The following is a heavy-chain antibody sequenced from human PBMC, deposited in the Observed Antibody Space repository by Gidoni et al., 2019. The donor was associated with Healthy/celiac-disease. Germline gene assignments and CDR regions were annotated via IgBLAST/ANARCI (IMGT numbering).Heavy chain of an antibody. CDR1: GGSISSYY. Sequence: QVQLQESGPGLGTPSETLSLTCTVSGGSISSYYWSWIRQPPGRGLEWIGYIYYSGSTNYNPSLKSRVTISVDTSKNQFSLKLSSVTAADTAVYYCARGVGSDRGEGFDPWGQGTLVTVSS. J-gene: IGHJ5*02. CDR3: ARGVGSDRGEGFDP. D-gene: IGHD1-26*01. CDR2: IYYSGST. V-gene: IGHV4-59*01.